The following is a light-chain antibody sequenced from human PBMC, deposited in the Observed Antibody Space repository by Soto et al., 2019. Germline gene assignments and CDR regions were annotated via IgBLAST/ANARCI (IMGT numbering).Light chain of an antibody. CDR1: QGIGNA. CDR2: TAS. V-gene: IGKV1-6*01. J-gene: IGKJ1*01. Sequence: AIQMTQSPSCPSASVGDRVTISCRASQGIGNALGWYQQKPGKAPALLIYTASTLQTGVPSRFSGSGYATDFTLTISGLQPEDVATYFCQQTFVIPQTFGQGTKVDIK. CDR3: QQTFVIPQT.